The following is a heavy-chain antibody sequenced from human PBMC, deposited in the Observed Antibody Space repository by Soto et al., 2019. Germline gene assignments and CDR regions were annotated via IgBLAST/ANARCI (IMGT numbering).Heavy chain of an antibody. D-gene: IGHD6-13*01. CDR1: GDSVSSNSAA. J-gene: IGHJ4*02. V-gene: IGHV6-1*01. Sequence: SQTLSLTCALSGDSVSSNSAAWNWIRQSPSRGLEWLGRTYYRSKWYNGYAVSVKSRITIKPNTSKNQFSLQLNSVTSEDTAVFYCVGARSTWGSTWYFDYWAQGTLGTVSS. CDR2: TYYRSKWYN. CDR3: VGARSTWGSTWYFDY.